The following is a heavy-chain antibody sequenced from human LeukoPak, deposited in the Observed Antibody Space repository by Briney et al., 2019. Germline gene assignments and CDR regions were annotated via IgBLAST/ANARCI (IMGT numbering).Heavy chain of an antibody. CDR1: GFTFSSYS. D-gene: IGHD6-19*01. Sequence: PGGSLRLSCAASGFTFSSYSMNWVRQAPGKGLEWVSSISSSSSYIYYADSVKGRFTISRDNAKNSLYLQMNSLRAEDTAVYYCARGSDSSGCPGYYWGQGTLVTVSS. V-gene: IGHV3-21*01. CDR2: ISSSSSYI. CDR3: ARGSDSSGCPGYY. J-gene: IGHJ4*02.